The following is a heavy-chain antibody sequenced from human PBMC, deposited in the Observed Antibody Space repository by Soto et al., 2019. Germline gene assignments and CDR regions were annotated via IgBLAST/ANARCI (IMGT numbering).Heavy chain of an antibody. J-gene: IGHJ4*02. D-gene: IGHD5-12*01. CDR2: IYYSGST. V-gene: IGHV4-59*08. CDR3: ARRRGYSGYDPYFDY. CDR1: GGSISSYY. Sequence: PSETLSPTCTASGGSISSYYWSWIRQPPGKGLEWIGYIYYSGSTNYNPSLKSRVTISVDTSKNQFSLKLSSVTAADTAVYYCARRRGYSGYDPYFDYWGQGTLVTVSS.